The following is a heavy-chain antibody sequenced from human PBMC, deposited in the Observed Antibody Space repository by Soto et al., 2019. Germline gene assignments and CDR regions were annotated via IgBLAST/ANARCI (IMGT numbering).Heavy chain of an antibody. CDR2: IYYSGST. CDR1: GGSISSYN. Sequence: SETLSLTCTVSGGSISSYNWSWIRQPPGKGLEWIGYIYYSGSTNYNPSLKSRVTISVDTSKNQFSLKLNSMTAADTAVYYCARHNYGSGSTYFDYWGQGTLVTVS. D-gene: IGHD3-10*01. J-gene: IGHJ4*02. V-gene: IGHV4-59*08. CDR3: ARHNYGSGSTYFDY.